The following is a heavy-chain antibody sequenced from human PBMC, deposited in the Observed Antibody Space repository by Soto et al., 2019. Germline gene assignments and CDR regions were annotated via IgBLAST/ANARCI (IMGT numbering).Heavy chain of an antibody. CDR2: LSSDGSNS. Sequence: HGGSLRLSCTARGFDLTPYTLHWVRQAPGKGLEWVAGLSSDGSNSFYPDSVKGRITISRDNSKTTVHLQITNLRPDDTAMYYCAKDAEMHATRLLSYFALDLWGRGTAVTVSS. CDR3: AKDAEMHATRLLSYFALDL. D-gene: IGHD3-16*01. V-gene: IGHV3-30-3*01. CDR1: GFDLTPYT. J-gene: IGHJ6*02.